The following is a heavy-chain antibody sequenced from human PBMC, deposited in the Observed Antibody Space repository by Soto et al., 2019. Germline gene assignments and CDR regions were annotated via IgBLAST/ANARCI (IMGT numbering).Heavy chain of an antibody. Sequence: EVQLVESGGGLVQPGRSLRLSCAASGFTFDDYAMHWVRQAPGKGLEWVSGISWNSGSIGYADSVKGRFTISRDNAKNSLYLQMNRLRAEDTALYYCAKDRGYDILTGYYADWGQGTLVTVSS. V-gene: IGHV3-9*01. J-gene: IGHJ4*02. D-gene: IGHD3-9*01. CDR3: AKDRGYDILTGYYAD. CDR1: GFTFDDYA. CDR2: ISWNSGSI.